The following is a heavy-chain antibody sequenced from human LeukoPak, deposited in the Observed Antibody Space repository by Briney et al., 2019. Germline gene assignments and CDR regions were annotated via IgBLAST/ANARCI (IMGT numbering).Heavy chain of an antibody. CDR2: MNPKSGNP. D-gene: IGHD5-18*01. J-gene: IGHJ6*02. Sequence: ASVKVSCKASGYTFTSYDINWVRQATGQGLEWMGWMNPKSGNPGYAQKFQGRVTITRNTSITTAYMELSSLRSEDTAVYYCASGGYSYGYFYYGMDVWGQGTTVTVSS. V-gene: IGHV1-8*01. CDR1: GYTFTSYD. CDR3: ASGGYSYGYFYYGMDV.